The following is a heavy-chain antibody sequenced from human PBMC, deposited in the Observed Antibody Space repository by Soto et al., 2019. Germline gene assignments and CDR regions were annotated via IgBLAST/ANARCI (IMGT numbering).Heavy chain of an antibody. J-gene: IGHJ6*02. CDR3: ATLGGVAARPYYYYGMDV. D-gene: IGHD6-6*01. Sequence: ASVKVSCKASGYTFTGYYMHWVRQAPGQGLEWMGWINPNSGGTNYAQKFQGRVTMTRDTSISTAYMELSRLRSDDTAAYYCATLGGVAARPYYYYGMDVWGQGTTVTVSS. V-gene: IGHV1-2*02. CDR1: GYTFTGYY. CDR2: INPNSGGT.